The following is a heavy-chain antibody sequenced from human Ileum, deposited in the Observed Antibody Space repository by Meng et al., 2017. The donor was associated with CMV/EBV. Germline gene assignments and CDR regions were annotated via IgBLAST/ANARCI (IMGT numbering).Heavy chain of an antibody. J-gene: IGHJ6*01. CDR3: ARETRDITIFGVIIIDPRMDV. CDR1: GFTFSNYW. V-gene: IGHV3-7*01. D-gene: IGHD3-3*01. CDR2: IKEDGSEK. Sequence: GGSLRLSCAASGFTFSNYWMSWVRQAPGKGLEWVANIKEDGSEKYYVDSVKGRFTISRDNAKNSLYLQMSSLRVEDTAVYYCARETRDITIFGVIIIDPRMDVWGPGDTV.